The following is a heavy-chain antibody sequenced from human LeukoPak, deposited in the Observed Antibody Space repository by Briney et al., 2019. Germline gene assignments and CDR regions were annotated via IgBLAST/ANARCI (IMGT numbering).Heavy chain of an antibody. D-gene: IGHD1-7*01. J-gene: IGHJ4*02. CDR2: ITSSGSTI. V-gene: IGHV3-48*03. Sequence: GGSLRLSCAASGFTFNTYEMNWVRQAPGKGLEWVSYITSSGSTIYYADYVKGRFTISRDNGKNSLYLQMNSLRAEDTAVYYCARGGWNYVFNYWGQGTLVTVSS. CDR1: GFTFNTYE. CDR3: ARGGWNYVFNY.